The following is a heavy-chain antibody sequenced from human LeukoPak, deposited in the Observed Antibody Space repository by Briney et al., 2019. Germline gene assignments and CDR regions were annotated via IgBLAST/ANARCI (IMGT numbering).Heavy chain of an antibody. D-gene: IGHD2-2*01. CDR1: GYSISSGYY. CDR2: IYHSGST. CDR3: AGSSTSYDY. Sequence: SETLSLTCAVSGYSISSGYYWGWIRQPPGKGLEWIGSIYHSGSTYYNPSLKSRVTISVDTSKNQFSLKLSSVTAADMAVYYCAGSSTSYDYWGQGTLVTVSS. V-gene: IGHV4-38-2*01. J-gene: IGHJ4*02.